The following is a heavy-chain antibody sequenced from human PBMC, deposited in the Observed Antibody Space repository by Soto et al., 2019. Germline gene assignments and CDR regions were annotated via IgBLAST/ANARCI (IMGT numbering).Heavy chain of an antibody. D-gene: IGHD2-8*01. Sequence: AGGSLRLSCAASGFTFSSYAVSWVRQAPGKGLEWVSGISDSGFSTYYADSVKGRFTISRDNSKNTLYLQMKSLRVEDTAVYYCAKDSKERSLIDAFDIWGQGTMVTVSS. CDR2: ISDSGFST. J-gene: IGHJ3*02. CDR3: AKDSKERSLIDAFDI. CDR1: GFTFSSYA. V-gene: IGHV3-23*01.